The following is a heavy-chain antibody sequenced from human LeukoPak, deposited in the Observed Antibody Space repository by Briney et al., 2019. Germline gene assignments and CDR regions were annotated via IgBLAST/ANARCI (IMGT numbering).Heavy chain of an antibody. D-gene: IGHD1-26*01. CDR1: GFTFDDYG. J-gene: IGHJ4*02. V-gene: IGHV3-20*04. CDR3: ARGPHSGSFFGTDY. CDR2: INWNGGST. Sequence: GGSLRLSCAAPGFTFDDYGMSWVRQAPGKGLEWVSGINWNGGSTGYADSVKGRFTISRDNAKNSLYLQMNSLRAEDTALYYCARGPHSGSFFGTDYWGQGTPVTVSS.